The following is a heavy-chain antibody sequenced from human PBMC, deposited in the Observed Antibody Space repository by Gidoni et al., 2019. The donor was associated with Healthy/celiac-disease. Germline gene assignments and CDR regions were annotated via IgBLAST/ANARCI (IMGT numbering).Heavy chain of an antibody. D-gene: IGHD3-22*01. CDR1: VFTFSSSG. V-gene: IGHV3-30*18. CDR3: AKDGAYYDSSGYFLALGY. CDR2: ISYDGSNK. J-gene: IGHJ4*02. Sequence: VQLVESGGGVVQPGRSLRLSCAASVFTFSSSGMHWVRQAPGKGLEWVAVISYDGSNKYYADSVKGRFTISRDNSKNTLYLQMNSLRAEDTAVYYCAKDGAYYDSSGYFLALGYWGQGTLVTVSS.